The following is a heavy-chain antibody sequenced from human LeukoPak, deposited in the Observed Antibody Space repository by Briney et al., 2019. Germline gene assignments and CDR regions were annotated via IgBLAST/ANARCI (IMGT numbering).Heavy chain of an antibody. CDR3: ATGYDYGDYAGFWYFDY. Sequence: ASVKVSCKVSGYTLTELSMHWVRQAPGKGLEWMGGFDPEDGETIYAQKFQGRVTMTEDTSTDTAYMELSSLRSEDTAVYYCATGYDYGDYAGFWYFDYWGQGTLVTVSS. D-gene: IGHD4-17*01. CDR1: GYTLTELS. J-gene: IGHJ4*02. V-gene: IGHV1-24*01. CDR2: FDPEDGET.